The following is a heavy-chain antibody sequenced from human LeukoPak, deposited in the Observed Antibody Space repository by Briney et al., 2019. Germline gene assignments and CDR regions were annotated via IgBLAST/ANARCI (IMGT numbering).Heavy chain of an antibody. CDR2: IYYSGST. J-gene: IGHJ6*03. D-gene: IGHD2-8*01. V-gene: IGHV4-59*01. CDR1: GGSISSYY. CDR3: ARGGLRVMVYRLYYMDV. Sequence: SETLSLTCTVSGGSISSYYWSWIRQPPGKGLEWIGYIYYSGSTNYNPSLKSRVTISLDTSKNQFSLKLSSVTAADTAVYYCARGGLRVMVYRLYYMDVWGKGTTVTVSS.